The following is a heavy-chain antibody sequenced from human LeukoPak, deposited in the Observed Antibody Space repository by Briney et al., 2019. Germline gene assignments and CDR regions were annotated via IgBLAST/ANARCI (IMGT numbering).Heavy chain of an antibody. J-gene: IGHJ4*02. V-gene: IGHV3-30*18. CDR2: ISYDGSNK. CDR3: AKDPHSSGWYGFLDY. Sequence: GRSLRLSCAASGFTFSSYGMHWVRQAPGKGLEWVAVISYDGSNKYYADSVKGRSTISRDNSKNTLYLQMNSLRAEDTAVYYCAKDPHSSGWYGFLDYWGQGTLVTVSS. D-gene: IGHD6-19*01. CDR1: GFTFSSYG.